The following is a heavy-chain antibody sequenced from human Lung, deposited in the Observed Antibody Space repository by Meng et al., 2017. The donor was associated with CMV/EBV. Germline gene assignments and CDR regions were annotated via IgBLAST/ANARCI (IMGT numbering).Heavy chain of an antibody. CDR3: ARDSYYYGSGDY. V-gene: IGHV3-20*04. CDR2: INWNGGST. D-gene: IGHD3-10*01. CDR1: GFTFDDYG. Sequence: GESXKISCAASGFTFDDYGMSWVRQAPGKGLEWVSGINWNGGSTGYADSVKGRFTISRDNAKNSLYLQMNSLRAEDTALYYCARDSYYYGSGDYWGQGTXVTVYS. J-gene: IGHJ4*02.